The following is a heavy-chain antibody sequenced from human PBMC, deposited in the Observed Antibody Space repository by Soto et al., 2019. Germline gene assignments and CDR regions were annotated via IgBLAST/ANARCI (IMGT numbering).Heavy chain of an antibody. J-gene: IGHJ6*02. V-gene: IGHV1-2*04. CDR1: GYTFTCYY. D-gene: IGHD1-26*01. CDR3: ARDMGIVGATYYYYGMDV. Sequence: QVQLVQSGAEVKKPGASVKVSCKASGYTFTCYYMHWVRQAPGQVLEWMGWINPNSGGTNYAQKFQGWVTMTRDTAISTAYMELSRRRSDDTAVYYCARDMGIVGATYYYYGMDVWGQGTTVTVSS. CDR2: INPNSGGT.